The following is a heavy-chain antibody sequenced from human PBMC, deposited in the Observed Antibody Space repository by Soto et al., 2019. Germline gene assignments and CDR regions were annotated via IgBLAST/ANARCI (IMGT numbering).Heavy chain of an antibody. J-gene: IGHJ3*02. CDR3: AKDSDKKGWGSSTFDI. Sequence: SETLSLTCTVSGGSISSYYWSWIRQPPGKGLEWIGYIYYSGSTNYNPSLKSRVTISVDTSKNQFSLKLSSVTAADTAVYYCAKDSDKKGWGSSTFDIWGQGTMVTVSS. CDR2: IYYSGST. V-gene: IGHV4-59*12. CDR1: GGSISSYY. D-gene: IGHD7-27*01.